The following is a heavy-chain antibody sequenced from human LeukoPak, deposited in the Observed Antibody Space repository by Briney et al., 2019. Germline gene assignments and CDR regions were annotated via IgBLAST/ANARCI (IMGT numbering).Heavy chain of an antibody. D-gene: IGHD6-19*01. CDR3: ARGPIAVAGTADY. CDR1: GFTFSSYE. CDR2: INSDGSST. J-gene: IGHJ4*02. V-gene: IGHV3-74*01. Sequence: GGSLRLSCAASGFTFSSYEMNWGRQAPGKGPVWVSRINSDGSSTSYADSVKGRFTISRDNAKNTLYLQMNSLRAEDTAVYYCARGPIAVAGTADYWGQGTLVTVSP.